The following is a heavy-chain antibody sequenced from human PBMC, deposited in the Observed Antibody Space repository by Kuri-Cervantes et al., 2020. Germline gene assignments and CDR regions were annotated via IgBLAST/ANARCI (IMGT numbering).Heavy chain of an antibody. CDR2: INQSGST. CDR3: ASAYSSSWRWFDP. D-gene: IGHD6-13*01. CDR1: GGSFSGYY. J-gene: IGHJ5*02. V-gene: IGHV4-34*10. Sequence: SETLSLTCAVYGGSFSGYYWTWIRQPPGKGLEWIGEINQSGSTNYKPSLKSRVAMSVDTSKNQFSLKLSSVTAADTAVYYCASAYSSSWRWFDPWGQGTLVTVSS.